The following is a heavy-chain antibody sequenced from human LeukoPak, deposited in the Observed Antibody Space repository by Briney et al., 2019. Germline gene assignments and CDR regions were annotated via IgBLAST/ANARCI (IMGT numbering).Heavy chain of an antibody. D-gene: IGHD3-10*01. CDR1: GGSFSGYY. Sequence: SETLSLTCAVYGGSFSGYYWSWIRQPPGKGLEWIGEINHSGSTNYNPSLKSRVTISVDTSKNQFSLKLSSVTAADTAVYYCARRKCYYAPFDPWGQGTLVTVSS. V-gene: IGHV4-34*01. CDR2: INHSGST. CDR3: ARRKCYYAPFDP. J-gene: IGHJ5*02.